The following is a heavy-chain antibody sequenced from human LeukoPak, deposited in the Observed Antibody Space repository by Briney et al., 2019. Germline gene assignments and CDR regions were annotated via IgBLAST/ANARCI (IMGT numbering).Heavy chain of an antibody. CDR1: GFIVSINS. CDR3: AREYDGLDI. J-gene: IGHJ3*02. CDR2: IRNRANSYTT. Sequence: PGGSLRLSCTVSGFIVSINSMSWVRQAPGKGLEWIGRIRNRANSYTTEYAASVKGRFTISRDDSQNSLYLQMDSLKTEDTAVYYCAREYDGLDICGQGTMVTVSS. V-gene: IGHV3-72*01.